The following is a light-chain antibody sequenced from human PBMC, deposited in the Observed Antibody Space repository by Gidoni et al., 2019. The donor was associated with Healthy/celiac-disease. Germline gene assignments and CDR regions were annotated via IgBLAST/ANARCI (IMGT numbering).Light chain of an antibody. CDR2: DAS. J-gene: IGKJ1*01. V-gene: IGKV1-5*01. CDR3: QQYNSYSGT. CDR1: QSISSW. Sequence: DIQMTQSPSTLAASVGDRVTITCRASQSISSWLAWYQQKPGKPPQLPIYDASSLESGVPSRFSGSGSGTEVTLTISSLQPDDFATYYCQQYNSYSGTFGQXTQVEIK.